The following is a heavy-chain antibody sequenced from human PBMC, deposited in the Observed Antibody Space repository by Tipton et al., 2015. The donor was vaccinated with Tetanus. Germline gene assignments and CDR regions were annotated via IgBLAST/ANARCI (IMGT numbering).Heavy chain of an antibody. J-gene: IGHJ4*02. Sequence: TLSLTCSVSGGSISGYFWTWIWQPPGKGLEWIGEINHSGSTNYNPSLKSRVTISVDTSKNQFSLKLSSVTAADTAVYYCARGPMVRGVTRFDYWGQGTLVTVSS. CDR1: GGSISGYF. CDR2: INHSGST. V-gene: IGHV4-34*01. CDR3: ARGPMVRGVTRFDY. D-gene: IGHD3-10*01.